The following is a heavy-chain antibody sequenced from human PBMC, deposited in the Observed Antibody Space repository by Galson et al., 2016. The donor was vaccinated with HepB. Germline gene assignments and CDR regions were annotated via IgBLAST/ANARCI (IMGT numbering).Heavy chain of an antibody. Sequence: SLRLSCAASGFTFSSYWMNWVRQPPVQALVWVARFNSDVTPTSADSVDAPFTISRGDADNTLYLQMHSLRVEDTAVYYCARDQYDFWSGRSYYYYMDVWGTGTTVTVSS. V-gene: IGHV3-74*03. CDR3: ARDQYDFWSGRSYYYYMDV. J-gene: IGHJ6*03. D-gene: IGHD3-3*01. CDR2: FNSDVTP. CDR1: GFTFSSYW.